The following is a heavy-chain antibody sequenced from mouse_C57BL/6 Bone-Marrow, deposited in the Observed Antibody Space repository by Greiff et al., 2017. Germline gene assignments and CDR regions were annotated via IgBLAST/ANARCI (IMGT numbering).Heavy chain of an antibody. CDR1: GFNIKDDY. Sequence: VQLQQSGAELVRPGASVKLSCTASGFNIKDDYMHWVKQRPEQGLEWIGWIDPENGDTEYASKFQGKATITADTSSNTAYLQLSSLTSEDTAVYYCTTPPDFTTPFLAYGGQGTLVTVSA. V-gene: IGHV14-4*01. D-gene: IGHD1-1*01. CDR3: TTPPDFTTPFLAY. CDR2: IDPENGDT. J-gene: IGHJ3*01.